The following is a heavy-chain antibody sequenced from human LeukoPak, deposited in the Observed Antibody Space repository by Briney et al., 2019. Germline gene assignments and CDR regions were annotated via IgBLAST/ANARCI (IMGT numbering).Heavy chain of an antibody. J-gene: IGHJ4*02. V-gene: IGHV4-39*01. CDR1: GDSISDSSYY. Sequence: SETLSLTCTVSGDSISDSSYYWDWIRQPPGKGLEWIASIYYSGSAYYNPSLKSRIIISIDPSKHQFSLKLSSVTAADTAVYYCARSPLWFGGPLTPYFDYWGRGSLVTVSS. CDR2: IYYSGSA. D-gene: IGHD3-10*01. CDR3: ARSPLWFGGPLTPYFDY.